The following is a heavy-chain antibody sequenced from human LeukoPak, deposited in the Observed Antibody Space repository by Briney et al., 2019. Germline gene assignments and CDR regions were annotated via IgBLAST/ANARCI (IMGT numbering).Heavy chain of an antibody. CDR1: GYSISSGYY. D-gene: IGHD6-6*01. J-gene: IGHJ5*02. V-gene: IGHV4-38-2*01. CDR2: IYHSGST. Sequence: PSETLSLTCAVSGYSISSGYYWGWIRPPPGKGLEWIGSIYHSGSTYYNPSLKSRVTISVDTSKNQFSLKLSSVTAADTAVYYCARGPSSSDWFDPWGQGTLVTVSS. CDR3: ARGPSSSDWFDP.